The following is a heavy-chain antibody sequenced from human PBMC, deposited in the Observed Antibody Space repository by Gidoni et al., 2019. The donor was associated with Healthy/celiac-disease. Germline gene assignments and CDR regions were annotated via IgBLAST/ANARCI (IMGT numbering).Heavy chain of an antibody. CDR3: AHSGVCHYGSGSPAPCIRWFDP. Sequence: QITLKESGPTLVKPTQTLTLTCTFSGFSLSTSGVGVGWIRQPPGKALEWLALIYWNDDKRYSPSLKSRLTITKDTSKNQVVLTMTNMDPVDTATYYCAHSGVCHYGSGSPAPCIRWFDPWGQGTLVTVSS. CDR2: IYWNDDK. V-gene: IGHV2-5*01. D-gene: IGHD3-10*01. CDR1: GFSLSTSGVG. J-gene: IGHJ5*02.